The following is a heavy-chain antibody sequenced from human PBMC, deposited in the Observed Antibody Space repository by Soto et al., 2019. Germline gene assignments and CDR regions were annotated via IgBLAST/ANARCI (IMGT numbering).Heavy chain of an antibody. CDR1: GGSISSSSYY. D-gene: IGHD3-3*01. CDR3: ARKTYYDFWSGYPYAFDI. CDR2: IYYSGST. J-gene: IGHJ3*02. Sequence: SETLSLTCTVSGGSISSSSYYWGWIRQPPGKGLEWIGSIYYSGSTYYNPSLKSRVTISVDTSKNQFSLKLSSVTAADTAVYYCARKTYYDFWSGYPYAFDIWGQGTMVTVSS. V-gene: IGHV4-39*01.